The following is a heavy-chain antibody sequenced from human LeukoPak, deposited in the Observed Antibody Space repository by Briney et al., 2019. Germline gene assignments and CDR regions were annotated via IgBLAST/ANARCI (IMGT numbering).Heavy chain of an antibody. V-gene: IGHV4-39*01. Sequence: SETLSLTCTVSGGSISSSSYYWGWIRQPPGKGLEWIGNIYYSGSTYYNPSLKSRITISIDTSKNQFSLKLSSVTAADTAVYYCARGGIVGVSLDYWGQGTLVTVSS. CDR2: IYYSGST. D-gene: IGHD1-26*01. J-gene: IGHJ4*02. CDR1: GGSISSSSYY. CDR3: ARGGIVGVSLDY.